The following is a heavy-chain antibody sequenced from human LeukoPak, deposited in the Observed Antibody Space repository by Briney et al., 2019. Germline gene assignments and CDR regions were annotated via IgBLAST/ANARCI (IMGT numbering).Heavy chain of an antibody. CDR2: ISWNSGSK. J-gene: IGHJ4*02. V-gene: IGHV3-9*01. CDR3: VRDRGTYRPIDY. CDR1: GFTFDEYA. Sequence: PGRSLRLSCAASGFTFDEYAMHWVRQAPGKGLEWVSGISWNSGSKGYAGSVKGRFTISRDNAKNSLYLQMNSLRAEDTAIYYCVRDRGTYRPIDYWGQGTLVTVSS. D-gene: IGHD1-26*01.